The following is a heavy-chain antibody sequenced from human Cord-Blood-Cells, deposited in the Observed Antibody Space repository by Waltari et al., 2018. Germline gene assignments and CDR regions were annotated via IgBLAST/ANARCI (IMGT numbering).Heavy chain of an antibody. J-gene: IGHJ3*02. Sequence: EVQLVESGGGLVQPGGSLRLSCAASGFTFSSYSMNWVRQAPGKGLERVSYISSSSSTIYYADSVKGRFTISRDNAKNSLYRQMNSLRAEDTAVYYCARKYCSSTSCYDACDIWGQGTMVNVSS. CDR3: ARKYCSSTSCYDACDI. CDR2: ISSSSSTI. D-gene: IGHD2-2*01. CDR1: GFTFSSYS. V-gene: IGHV3-48*01.